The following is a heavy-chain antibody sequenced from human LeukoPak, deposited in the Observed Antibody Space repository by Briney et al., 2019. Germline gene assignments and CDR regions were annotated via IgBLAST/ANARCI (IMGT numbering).Heavy chain of an antibody. CDR3: ARVPSSGQWLAFDC. Sequence: GGSLRLSCAASGFTFSSYWMHWVRQAPGKGLVWVSRINSDGSSTNYADSVKGRFTISRDSSKNTLYLQMNSLRPEDTAVYYCARVPSSGQWLAFDCWGQGTLVTVSS. J-gene: IGHJ4*02. CDR2: INSDGSST. CDR1: GFTFSSYW. V-gene: IGHV3-74*01. D-gene: IGHD6-19*01.